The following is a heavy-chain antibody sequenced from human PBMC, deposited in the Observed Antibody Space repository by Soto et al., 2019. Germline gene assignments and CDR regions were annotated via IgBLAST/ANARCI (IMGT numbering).Heavy chain of an antibody. CDR2: IIPIFGTA. CDR3: AGVRGSSHYYYGMDV. V-gene: IGHV1-69*13. Sequence: ASVKVSCKASGGTFSSYAISWVRQAPGQGLEWMGGIIPIFGTANYAQKFQGRVTITADESTSTAYMELSSLRSEDTAVYYCAGVRGSSHYYYGMDVWGQGTTVTVSS. CDR1: GGTFSSYA. J-gene: IGHJ6*02.